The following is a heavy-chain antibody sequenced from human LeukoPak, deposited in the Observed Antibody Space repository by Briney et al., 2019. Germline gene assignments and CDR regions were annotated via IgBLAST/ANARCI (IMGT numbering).Heavy chain of an antibody. D-gene: IGHD3-10*01. Sequence: PGRSLRLSCAASGFTFSSYGMHWVRQAPGKGLEWVAVISYDGFDKYYADSVKGRFTISRDDSKKTLYLQMNGLRPEDTAVYYCAKDGGYYFGSNNYEPSVPDYWGQGTMVAVSS. V-gene: IGHV3-30*18. CDR3: AKDGGYYFGSNNYEPSVPDY. CDR1: GFTFSSYG. J-gene: IGHJ4*02. CDR2: ISYDGFDK.